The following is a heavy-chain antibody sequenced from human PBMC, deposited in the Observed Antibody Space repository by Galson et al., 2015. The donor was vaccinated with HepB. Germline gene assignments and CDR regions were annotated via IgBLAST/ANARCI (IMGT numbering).Heavy chain of an antibody. CDR2: MNPKSSNT. V-gene: IGHV1-8*01. CDR1: GYSFTSFD. Sequence: SGYSFTSFDINWLRQATGQGLEWMGWMNPKSSNTGYAQKFQGRVTMTRNTSITTAYMELRGLTPEDTAVYYCGRGDEWYRSAGVPFWGQGTLVTVSS. J-gene: IGHJ4*02. CDR3: GRGDEWYRSAGVPF. D-gene: IGHD3-3*01.